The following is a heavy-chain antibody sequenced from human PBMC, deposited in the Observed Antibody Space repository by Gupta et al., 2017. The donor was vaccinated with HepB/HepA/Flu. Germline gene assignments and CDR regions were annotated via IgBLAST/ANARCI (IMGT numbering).Heavy chain of an antibody. CDR1: GGSIINYY. Sequence: QVHLQESGPGLVKPSETLSLTCNVSGGSIINYYWRWIRQPPGKGLEWIGFIDYSGSTTYNPSLQSRVTISVDTSKNEFSLKLNSVTAADTAVYYCAREHIAVVQGAPRGGFDIWGQGTLVTVSS. J-gene: IGHJ3*02. D-gene: IGHD2-21*01. V-gene: IGHV4-59*01. CDR3: AREHIAVVQGAPRGGFDI. CDR2: IDYSGST.